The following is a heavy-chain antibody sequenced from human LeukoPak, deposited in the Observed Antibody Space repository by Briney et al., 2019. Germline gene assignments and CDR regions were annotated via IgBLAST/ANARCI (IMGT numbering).Heavy chain of an antibody. CDR3: AKGGPIFGELLYYFDY. J-gene: IGHJ4*02. D-gene: IGHD3-10*02. V-gene: IGHV3-23*01. Sequence: GGSLRLSCAASGFTFSSYAMSWVRQAPGKGLEWVSAISGSGGSTYYADSVKGRFTISRDNSKNTLYLQMNSLRAEDTAVYYCAKGGPIFGELLYYFDYWGQGTLVTVSS. CDR1: GFTFSSYA. CDR2: ISGSGGST.